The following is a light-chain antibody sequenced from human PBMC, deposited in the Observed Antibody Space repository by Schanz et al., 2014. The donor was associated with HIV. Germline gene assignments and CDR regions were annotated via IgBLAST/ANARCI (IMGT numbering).Light chain of an antibody. CDR1: QSVLYSSNNKNY. Sequence: DIVMTQSPDSLAVSLGERATINCKSSQSVLYSSNNKNYLAWYQQKPGQPPKLLIYWASTRESGVPDRFSGSGSGTDFTLTISRLAPEDFAVYYCQQYGSSPPRYTFGQGTKVEIK. V-gene: IGKV4-1*01. J-gene: IGKJ2*01. CDR2: WAS. CDR3: QQYGSSPPRYT.